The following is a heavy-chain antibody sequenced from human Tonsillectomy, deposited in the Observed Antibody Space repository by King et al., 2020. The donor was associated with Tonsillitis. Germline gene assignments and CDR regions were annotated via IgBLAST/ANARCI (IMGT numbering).Heavy chain of an antibody. CDR2: LYPGDSDT. V-gene: IGHV5-51*01. Sequence: QLVQSGAEVKKPGESLKISCKGSGYSFTTYLTGWVRQMPGKGLEWMGILYPGDSDTRYSPSFQGQVTISPDKSIRTAYLKWSSLKASDTAMYYCARQKTGYYSDFDYWGQGTLVTVSS. J-gene: IGHJ4*02. D-gene: IGHD3-9*01. CDR1: GYSFTTYL. CDR3: ARQKTGYYSDFDY.